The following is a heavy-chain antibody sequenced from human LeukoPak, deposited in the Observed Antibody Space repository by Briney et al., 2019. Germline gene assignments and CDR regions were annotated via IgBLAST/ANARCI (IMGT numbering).Heavy chain of an antibody. Sequence: PGGSLRLSCAASGFTFSSYEMNWVRRAPGKGLEWVSYISSSGSTIYYADSLKGRFTISRDNAKNSLYLHMNSLRAEDTAVYYCARVLYSYGYSEFAFDIWGQGTMVTVSS. J-gene: IGHJ3*02. V-gene: IGHV3-48*03. CDR3: ARVLYSYGYSEFAFDI. CDR1: GFTFSSYE. CDR2: ISSSGSTI. D-gene: IGHD5-18*01.